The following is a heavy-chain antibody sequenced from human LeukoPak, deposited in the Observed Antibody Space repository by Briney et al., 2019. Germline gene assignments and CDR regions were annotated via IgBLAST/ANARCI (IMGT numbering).Heavy chain of an antibody. D-gene: IGHD6-13*01. CDR1: GFTFSNYA. V-gene: IGHV3-23*01. Sequence: GGSLRLSCAASGFTFSNYAMPWVRQAPGKGLAWVSVISGISDSTYYADSVKGRFTISRDNSKNTLYLQMNSLRAEDTAMYYCAKFKAAAGTSWFDPWGQGTLVTVSS. CDR2: ISGISDST. CDR3: AKFKAAAGTSWFDP. J-gene: IGHJ5*02.